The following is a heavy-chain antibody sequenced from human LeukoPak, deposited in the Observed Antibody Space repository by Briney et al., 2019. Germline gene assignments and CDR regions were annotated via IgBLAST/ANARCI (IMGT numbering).Heavy chain of an antibody. D-gene: IGHD3-3*01. CDR3: AKTSHYDFWSGHQTNWFDP. J-gene: IGHJ5*02. CDR1: GFTFSSYA. Sequence: GRSLRLSRAASGFTFSSYAMHWVRQAPGKGLEWVAVISYDGSNKYYADSVKGRFTISRDNSKNTLYLQMNSLRAEDTAVYYCAKTSHYDFWSGHQTNWFDPWGQGTLVTVSS. CDR2: ISYDGSNK. V-gene: IGHV3-30*18.